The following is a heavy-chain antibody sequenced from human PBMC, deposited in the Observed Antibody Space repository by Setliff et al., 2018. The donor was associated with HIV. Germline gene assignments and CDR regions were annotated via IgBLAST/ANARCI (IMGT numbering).Heavy chain of an antibody. V-gene: IGHV1-18*01. CDR2: ISGYNGNT. Sequence: GASVKVSCKASGYTFSSYGISWVRQAPGQGLEWMGWISGYNGNTKYVQKLQGGVTMTTDTSTRTVYMELRSLRRDDTAEYFCARVPYRSAWFSGGHDAFDVWGQGTMVTVSS. CDR1: GYTFSSYG. J-gene: IGHJ3*01. D-gene: IGHD6-19*01. CDR3: ARVPYRSAWFSGGHDAFDV.